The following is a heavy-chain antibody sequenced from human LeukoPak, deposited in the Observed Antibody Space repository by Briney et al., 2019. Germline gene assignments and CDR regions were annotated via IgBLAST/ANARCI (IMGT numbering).Heavy chain of an antibody. CDR2: IYHSGST. D-gene: IGHD3-10*01. CDR3: ARGVFFDY. CDR1: GYSISSGYY. V-gene: IGHV4-38-2*02. J-gene: IGHJ4*02. Sequence: SETLSLTCTVSGYSISSGYYWGWIRQPPGKGLEWIGSIYHSGSTYYNPSLKSRVTISVDTSKNQFSLKLSSVTAADTAVYYCARGVFFDYWGQGTLVTVSS.